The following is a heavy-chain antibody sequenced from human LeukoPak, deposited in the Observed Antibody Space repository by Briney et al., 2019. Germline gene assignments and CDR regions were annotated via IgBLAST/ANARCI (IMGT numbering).Heavy chain of an antibody. V-gene: IGHV1-2*02. J-gene: IGHJ4*02. Sequence: ASVQISCKTSGYTFTDYYIQWMRQAPGQGLEWMGWINPNNGGTNFAQKFQGRVTMTRDTSISTAYMDLSGLIFDDTAVYYCARVDSGRYYGHDYWGQGTLVTVTS. CDR3: ARVDSGRYYGHDY. CDR2: INPNNGGT. CDR1: GYTFTDYY. D-gene: IGHD1-26*01.